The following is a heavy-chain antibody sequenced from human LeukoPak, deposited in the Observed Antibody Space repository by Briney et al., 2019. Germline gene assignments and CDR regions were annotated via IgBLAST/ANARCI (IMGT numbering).Heavy chain of an antibody. CDR3: ARLLNEDDACDPDSFDR. CDR1: GGSITSHY. Sequence: SETLSLTCSVSGGSITSHYWSWIRQSPGKGLEWISYISYTGSPRYNPSFQSRVTISLDTSKTHFSLKLTSVAAADTAVYYCARLLNEDDACDPDSFDRWGPGTMVTVSS. D-gene: IGHD1-1*01. V-gene: IGHV4-59*08. J-gene: IGHJ3*02. CDR2: ISYTGSP.